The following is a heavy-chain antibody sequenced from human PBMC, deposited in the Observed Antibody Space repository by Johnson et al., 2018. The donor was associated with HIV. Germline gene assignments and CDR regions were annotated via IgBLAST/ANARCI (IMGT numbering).Heavy chain of an antibody. D-gene: IGHD4/OR15-4a*01. CDR3: ARDSYCASVQQHDAFDS. V-gene: IGHV3-30-3*01. CDR2: IIFDGVYK. CDR1: GFPFRDSA. Sequence: QVQLVESGGGLVQPGGSLTLSCAASGFPFRDSAMHWVRQAPGRGMEWLAVIIFDGVYKHHAESVKGRFTISRDHAKNSLYLQMNSLRVEDTAVYYCARDSYCASVQQHDAFDSWGQGTLVTVSS. J-gene: IGHJ3*02.